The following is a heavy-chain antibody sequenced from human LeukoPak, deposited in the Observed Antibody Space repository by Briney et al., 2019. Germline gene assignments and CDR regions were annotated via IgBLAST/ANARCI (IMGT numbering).Heavy chain of an antibody. CDR1: GYSFNSYW. Sequence: GESLQISCKGSGYSFNSYWIGWVRQMPGKGLKWMGIIYPGDSDARYSPSFQGQVTISADKSISTAYLQWSSLKASDTAMYYCARRRDLYSGSYYPFDYWGQGTLVTVSS. D-gene: IGHD1-26*01. V-gene: IGHV5-51*01. CDR3: ARRRDLYSGSYYPFDY. CDR2: IYPGDSDA. J-gene: IGHJ4*02.